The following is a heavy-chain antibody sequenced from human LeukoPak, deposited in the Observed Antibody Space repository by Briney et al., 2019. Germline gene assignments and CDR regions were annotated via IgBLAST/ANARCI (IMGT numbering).Heavy chain of an antibody. J-gene: IGHJ3*02. D-gene: IGHD4-17*01. Sequence: SETLSLTCTVSGGSVSSGSYYWSWIRQPPGKGLEWIGYMYNSGSTTYNPSLKSRVTISVDTSKNQFSLKLSSVTAADTAVYYCARGGYGVAFDIWGQGTMVTVPS. CDR3: ARGGYGVAFDI. CDR2: MYNSGST. V-gene: IGHV4-61*01. CDR1: GGSVSSGSYY.